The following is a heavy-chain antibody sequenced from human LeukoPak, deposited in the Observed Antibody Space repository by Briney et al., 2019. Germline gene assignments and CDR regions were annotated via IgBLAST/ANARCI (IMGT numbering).Heavy chain of an antibody. D-gene: IGHD2-15*01. V-gene: IGHV1-2*02. J-gene: IGHJ5*02. CDR1: GSTFTDNY. Sequence: ASVKVSCKASGSTFTDNYIHWVPQAPGQGLEWMGWISPKSGGINYARKFQGRVTMTRDTSIGTAYMGLSRLSSDDTAVYYCATAGYCSGGSCSDWFDPWGQGTLVTVSS. CDR2: ISPKSGGI. CDR3: ATAGYCSGGSCSDWFDP.